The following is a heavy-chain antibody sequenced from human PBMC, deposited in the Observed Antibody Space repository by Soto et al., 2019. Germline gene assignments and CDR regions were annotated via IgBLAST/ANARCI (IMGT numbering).Heavy chain of an antibody. D-gene: IGHD1-20*01. CDR1: GDSVSSNDAA. Sequence: QVQLQQSGPGLLKPSQTLSLTCAISGDSVSSNDAAWNWLRQSPSRGLEWLGRTYYRSKWKDDYSESVESRIAINPDTSKNQFSLQLSSVTTEDTALYFCAREGTSYNCRWKNAFDAWGQGTWVTISA. CDR3: AREGTSYNCRWKNAFDA. V-gene: IGHV6-1*01. J-gene: IGHJ3*01. CDR2: TYYRSKWKD.